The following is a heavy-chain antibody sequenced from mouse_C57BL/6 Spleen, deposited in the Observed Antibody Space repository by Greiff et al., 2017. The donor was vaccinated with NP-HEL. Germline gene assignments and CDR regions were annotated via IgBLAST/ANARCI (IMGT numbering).Heavy chain of an antibody. CDR1: GYTFTSYW. J-gene: IGHJ1*03. CDR2: IDPSDSET. Sequence: QVQLQQPGAELVRPGSSVKLSCKASGYTFTSYWMHWVKQRPIQGLEWIGNIDPSDSETHYNQKFKDKATLTVDKSSSTAYMQLSSLTSEDSAVYYCARPPWDGNYGYFDVWGTGTTVTVSS. V-gene: IGHV1-52*01. CDR3: ARPPWDGNYGYFDV. D-gene: IGHD2-1*01.